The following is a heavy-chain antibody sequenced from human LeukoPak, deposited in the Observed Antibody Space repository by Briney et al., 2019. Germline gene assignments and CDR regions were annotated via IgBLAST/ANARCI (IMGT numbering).Heavy chain of an antibody. Sequence: PSEALSLTCTVSGGSISSYYWSWIRQPPGKGLEWIGYIYYSGSTNYNPSLKSRVTISVDTSKNQFSLKLSSVTAADTAVYYCASTRLRLGESSHDYWGQGTLVTVSS. V-gene: IGHV4-59*08. CDR3: ASTRLRLGESSHDY. D-gene: IGHD3-16*02. CDR2: IYYSGST. J-gene: IGHJ4*02. CDR1: GGSISSYY.